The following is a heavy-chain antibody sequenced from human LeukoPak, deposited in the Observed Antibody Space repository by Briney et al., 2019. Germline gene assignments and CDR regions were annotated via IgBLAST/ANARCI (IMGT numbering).Heavy chain of an antibody. CDR1: GGSFSGYY. Sequence: SETLSLTCAVYGGSFSGYYWSWIRQPPGKGLEWIGEINHSGSTNYNPSLKSRVTISVDTSKNQFSLKLSSVTAADTAVYYCARKKDVGWLFTLGDYGMDVWGQGTTVTFSS. CDR3: ARKKDVGWLFTLGDYGMDV. D-gene: IGHD3-9*01. CDR2: INHSGST. V-gene: IGHV4-34*01. J-gene: IGHJ6*02.